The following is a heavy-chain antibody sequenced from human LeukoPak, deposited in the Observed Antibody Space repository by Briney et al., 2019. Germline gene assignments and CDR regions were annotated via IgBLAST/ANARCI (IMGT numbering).Heavy chain of an antibody. CDR3: AKETYYDFWSGYDGAFDI. CDR2: IRYDGSNK. CDR1: GFTFSSYG. Sequence: PGGSLRLSCAASGFTFSSYGMHWVRQAPGKGLEWVAFIRYDGSNKYYADSVKGRFTISRDNSKNTLYLQMNSLRAEDTAVYYCAKETYYDFWSGYDGAFDIWGQGTMVTVSS. V-gene: IGHV3-30*02. D-gene: IGHD3-3*01. J-gene: IGHJ3*02.